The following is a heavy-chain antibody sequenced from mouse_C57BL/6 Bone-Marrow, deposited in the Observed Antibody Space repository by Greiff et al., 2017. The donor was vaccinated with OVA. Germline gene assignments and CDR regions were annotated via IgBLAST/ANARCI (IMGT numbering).Heavy chain of an antibody. Sequence: EVQLQESGPELVKPGASVKISCKASGYSFTGYYMNWVKQSPEKSLEWIGEINPSTGGTTYNQKFKAKATLTVDKSSSTAYMQLKSLTSEDSAVYYCARGRQPGGGYAMDYWGQGTSVTVSS. V-gene: IGHV1-42*01. D-gene: IGHD3-3*01. J-gene: IGHJ4*01. CDR3: ARGRQPGGGYAMDY. CDR1: GYSFTGYY. CDR2: INPSTGGT.